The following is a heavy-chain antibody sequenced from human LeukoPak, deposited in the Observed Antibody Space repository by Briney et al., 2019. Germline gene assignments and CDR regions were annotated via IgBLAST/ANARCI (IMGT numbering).Heavy chain of an antibody. V-gene: IGHV3-66*01. D-gene: IGHD2-15*01. J-gene: IGHJ3*02. CDR3: ARDTERSWIGFAFDI. CDR2: IYSGGST. Sequence: PGGSLRLSCAASGFTFSSYSMNWVRQAPGKGLEWVSLIYSGGSTYYADSVKGRFTISRDNAKNSLYLQMNSLRAEDTAVYYCARDTERSWIGFAFDIWGQGTMVTVSP. CDR1: GFTFSSYS.